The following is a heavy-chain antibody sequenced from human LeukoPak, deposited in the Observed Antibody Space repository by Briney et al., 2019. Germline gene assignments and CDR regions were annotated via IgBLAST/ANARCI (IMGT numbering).Heavy chain of an antibody. CDR2: IYYSGST. Sequence: SETLSLTCTVSGGSISSSSYYWGWIRQPPGKGLEWIGSIYYSGSTYYNPSLKSRVTISVDTSKNQFSLKLSSVTAADTAVYYCARDSGDYYGSGRFDYWGQGTLVTVSS. CDR3: ARDSGDYYGSGRFDY. CDR1: GGSISSSSYY. V-gene: IGHV4-39*07. D-gene: IGHD3-10*01. J-gene: IGHJ4*02.